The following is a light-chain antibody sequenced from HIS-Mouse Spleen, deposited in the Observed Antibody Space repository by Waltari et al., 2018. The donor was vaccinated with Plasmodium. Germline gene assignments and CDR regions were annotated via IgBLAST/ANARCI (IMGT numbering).Light chain of an antibody. CDR2: RDS. CDR3: QVWDSSTV. J-gene: IGLJ3*02. CDR1: NIGRKN. Sequence: SYELTQPLSVSVALGQTARITCGGNNIGRKNVHWYQQKPGQAPVLVIYRDSNRPSGIPWRFSGSNSGNTATLTISRAQAGDEADYYCQVWDSSTVFGGGTKLTVL. V-gene: IGLV3-9*01.